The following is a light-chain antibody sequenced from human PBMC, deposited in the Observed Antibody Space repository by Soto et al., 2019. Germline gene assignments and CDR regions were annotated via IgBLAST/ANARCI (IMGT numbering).Light chain of an antibody. CDR1: SCDVGNYNL. CDR3: CSYAGDSTWV. Sequence: QSALTQPASVSGSPGQSITISCTGTSCDVGNYNLVSWYQQHPGEAPKLLIYEGSKRPSGVSNRFSGSKFGNTASLTISGLQAEDEVDYYCCSYAGDSTWVFGGGTKLTVL. CDR2: EGS. J-gene: IGLJ3*02. V-gene: IGLV2-23*01.